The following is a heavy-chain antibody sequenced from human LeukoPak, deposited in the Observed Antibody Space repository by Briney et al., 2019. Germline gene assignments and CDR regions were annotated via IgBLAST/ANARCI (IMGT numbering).Heavy chain of an antibody. CDR3: ARDNIAVALVY. J-gene: IGHJ4*02. V-gene: IGHV7-4-1*02. Sequence: ASVTVSFTASGYTFTSYAMNWVRQAPGQGLEWMGWINTNTGNPTYAQGFTGRLVFSLDTSVSTAYLQISSLKAEDTAVYYCARDNIAVALVYWGQGTLVTVSS. CDR2: INTNTGNP. D-gene: IGHD6-19*01. CDR1: GYTFTSYA.